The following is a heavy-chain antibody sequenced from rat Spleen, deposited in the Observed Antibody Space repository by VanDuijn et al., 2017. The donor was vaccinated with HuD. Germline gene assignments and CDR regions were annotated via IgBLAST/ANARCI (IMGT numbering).Heavy chain of an antibody. D-gene: IGHD1-11*01. CDR3: AREGLYYYGGYSEEDL. V-gene: IGHV5S23*01. Sequence: EVQLVESGGGLVQPGRSQKLSCVVSGFTFSRSAMAWVRQAPTKGLEWVASISTGGGNTYYRDSVKGRFTISRDNAQSTLYLQMSSLRSEDTATYYCAREGLYYYGGYSEEDLWGQGVMVTVSS. CDR1: GFTFSRSA. J-gene: IGHJ2*01. CDR2: ISTGGGNT.